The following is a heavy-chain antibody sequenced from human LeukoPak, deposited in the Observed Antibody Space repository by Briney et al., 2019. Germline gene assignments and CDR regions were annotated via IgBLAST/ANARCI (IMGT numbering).Heavy chain of an antibody. V-gene: IGHV3-48*01. CDR2: ITPSSSSI. Sequence: GGSLRLSCAASGFTFSSYSMNWVRQAPGKGLEWVSYITPSSSSIYYADSVRGRFTTSRDNAKNSMYLQMNSLRTEDTAVYYCARGHTAVTRHFDFWGQGTLVTVSS. J-gene: IGHJ4*02. D-gene: IGHD4-17*01. CDR1: GFTFSSYS. CDR3: ARGHTAVTRHFDF.